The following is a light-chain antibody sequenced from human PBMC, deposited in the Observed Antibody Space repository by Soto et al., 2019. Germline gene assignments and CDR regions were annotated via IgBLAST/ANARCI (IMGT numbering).Light chain of an antibody. CDR1: RXDIGSYNS. V-gene: IGLV2-23*02. Sequence: QSALTQPASVSGSPGQSITISCTGTRXDIGSYNSIAWYQQHPGKAPRVMIFEVTKRPSGISNRFSGSKSGSTASLTISGLQAEDEADYFCFSYAGSSSWVFGGGTKVTVL. J-gene: IGLJ3*02. CDR3: FSYAGSSSWV. CDR2: EVT.